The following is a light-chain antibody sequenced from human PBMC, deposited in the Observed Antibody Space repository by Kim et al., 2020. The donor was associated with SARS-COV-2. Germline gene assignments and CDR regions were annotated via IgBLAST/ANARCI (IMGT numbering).Light chain of an antibody. Sequence: NFMLTQPHSVSESPGKTVTISYTRSSGSIDDNYVPWYQQRPGGVPTAVIYEDDQRPSGVSDRFSGSIDNSSNSASLTISGLRTEDEADYYCQSYNRDNVLFGGGTQLTVL. CDR2: EDD. J-gene: IGLJ2*01. V-gene: IGLV6-57*04. CDR3: QSYNRDNVL. CDR1: SGSIDDNY.